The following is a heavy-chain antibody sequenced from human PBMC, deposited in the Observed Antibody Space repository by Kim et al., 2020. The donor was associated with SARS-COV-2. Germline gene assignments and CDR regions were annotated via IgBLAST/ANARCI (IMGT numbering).Heavy chain of an antibody. CDR1: GFTFSSCA. J-gene: IGHJ6*02. D-gene: IGHD3-10*01. CDR2: ISYDGSNK. CDR3: ARDPWSRLRGLTYSYYGMDV. Sequence: GGSLRLSCAASGFTFSSCAIHWVRQAPGKGLEWVAVISYDGSNKNYADSMKGRFTISRDNSKNTLYLQMNSLRAEDTALYYRARDPWSRLRGLTYSYYGMDVWGQGTTVTVSS. V-gene: IGHV3-30-3*01.